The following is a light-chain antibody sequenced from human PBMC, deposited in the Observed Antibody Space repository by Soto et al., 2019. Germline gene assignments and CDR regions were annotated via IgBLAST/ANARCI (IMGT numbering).Light chain of an antibody. V-gene: IGLV2-11*01. CDR3: CSYAGSYTYV. CDR1: SSDVGGYNY. J-gene: IGLJ1*01. CDR2: DVS. Sequence: QSALTQPRSVSGSPGQSVTISCTGTSSDVGGYNYVSWYQRHPGKAPKVVIYDVSKRPSGVPDRSSGSQSGNTASLTISGLQAEDEADYYCCSYAGSYTYVFGTGTKVTVL.